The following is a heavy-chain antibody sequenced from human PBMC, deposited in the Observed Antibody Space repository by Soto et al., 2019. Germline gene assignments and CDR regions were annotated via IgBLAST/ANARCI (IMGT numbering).Heavy chain of an antibody. J-gene: IGHJ4*02. D-gene: IGHD3-16*02. Sequence: EVQLVESGGGLVQPGGSLRLSCAASGFTFSNYWMSWVRQAPGKGLEWVANIKQDGSEEYYVDSVEGRFTISRDNAKNSLYLQMSSLRAEDTAVYYCARHTVYYDYIWGSYRYSHPDYWGQGTLVTVSS. V-gene: IGHV3-7*01. CDR3: ARHTVYYDYIWGSYRYSHPDY. CDR2: IKQDGSEE. CDR1: GFTFSNYW.